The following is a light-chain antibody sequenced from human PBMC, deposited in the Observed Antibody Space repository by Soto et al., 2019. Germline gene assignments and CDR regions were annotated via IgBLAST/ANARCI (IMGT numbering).Light chain of an antibody. CDR3: CSYAGSSTYV. V-gene: IGLV2-23*01. CDR2: EGS. CDR1: RSDVGSYNL. Sequence: QSALTQPASVSGSPRQSITISCTGTRSDVGSYNLVSWYQQHPGEAPKLMIYEGSKRPSGVSNRFSGSKSGNTASLTISGLQAEDEADYYCCSYAGSSTYVFGTGTKVTVL. J-gene: IGLJ1*01.